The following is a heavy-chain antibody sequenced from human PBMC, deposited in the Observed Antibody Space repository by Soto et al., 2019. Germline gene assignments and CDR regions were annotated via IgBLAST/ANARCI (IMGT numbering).Heavy chain of an antibody. J-gene: IGHJ6*03. V-gene: IGHV4-59*08. CDR3: ARGPYYDLIWNYYYMDV. CDR1: GGSISTYF. Sequence: SETLSLTCTVSGGSISTYFWTWIRQPPGKGLEWIGYIYYTGSTSYNPSLKSRVTMSLDTSKNHFSLRLTSVTAADTAVYYCARGPYYDLIWNYYYMDVWGKGTTVTVSS. D-gene: IGHD3-16*01. CDR2: IYYTGST.